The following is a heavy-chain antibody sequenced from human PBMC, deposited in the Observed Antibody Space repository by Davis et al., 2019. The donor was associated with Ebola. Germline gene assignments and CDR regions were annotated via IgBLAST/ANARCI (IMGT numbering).Heavy chain of an antibody. CDR3: ARAVGATSGWFDP. CDR1: GGSFSGYY. CDR2: INHSGST. V-gene: IGHV4-34*01. Sequence: MPGGSLRLSCAVYGGSFSGYYWSWIRQPPGKGLEWIGEINHSGSTNYNPSLKSRVTISVDKSKNQFSLKLSSVTAADTAVYYCARAVGATSGWFDPWGQGTLVTVSS. D-gene: IGHD1-26*01. J-gene: IGHJ5*02.